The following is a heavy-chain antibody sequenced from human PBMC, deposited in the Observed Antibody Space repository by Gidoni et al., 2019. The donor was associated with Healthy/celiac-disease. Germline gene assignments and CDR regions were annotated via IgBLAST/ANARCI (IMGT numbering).Heavy chain of an antibody. Sequence: EVQLVESGGGLGQPGRSMRLSCAASGFTFDDYAMHWVRQAPGNGLEWISGISWNSGRIGYAASVTGRFTISRDNAKNSLYLQMNSLRAEDTALYYCAKDRTYSSGCLDYWGQGTLVTVSS. J-gene: IGHJ4*02. V-gene: IGHV3-9*01. CDR3: AKDRTYSSGCLDY. CDR1: GFTFDDYA. D-gene: IGHD6-19*01. CDR2: ISWNSGRI.